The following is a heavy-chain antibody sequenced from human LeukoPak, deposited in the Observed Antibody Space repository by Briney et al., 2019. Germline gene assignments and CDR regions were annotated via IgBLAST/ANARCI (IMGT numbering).Heavy chain of an antibody. Sequence: GGSLRLSCAASGFTFDDYGMSWVRQAPGKGLEWVSGINWNGGSTGYADSVKGRFTISRDNAKNSLYLQMNSLRAEDTALYHCARAVGKAKYSSVLPYYFDYWGQGTLVTVSS. J-gene: IGHJ4*02. V-gene: IGHV3-20*01. CDR3: ARAVGKAKYSSVLPYYFDY. CDR1: GFTFDDYG. D-gene: IGHD6-19*01. CDR2: INWNGGST.